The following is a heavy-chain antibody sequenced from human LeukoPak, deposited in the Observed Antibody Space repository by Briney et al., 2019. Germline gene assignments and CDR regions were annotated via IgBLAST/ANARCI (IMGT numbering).Heavy chain of an antibody. V-gene: IGHV5-51*01. D-gene: IGHD6-13*01. Sequence: GEXLKISFKGSGYRFTSYWIGWVRQMPGKGLEWMGIIYPGDSDTRYSPSFQGQVTISADKSISTAYLQWSSLKASDTAMYYCASCIAAAGSGLDYWGQGTLVTVSS. J-gene: IGHJ4*02. CDR3: ASCIAAAGSGLDY. CDR1: GYRFTSYW. CDR2: IYPGDSDT.